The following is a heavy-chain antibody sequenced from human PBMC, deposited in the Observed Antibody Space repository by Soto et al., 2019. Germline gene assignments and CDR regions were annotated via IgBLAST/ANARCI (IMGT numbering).Heavy chain of an antibody. CDR1: GFTFSNAW. J-gene: IGHJ4*02. CDR2: IKSKTDGGTT. V-gene: IGHV3-15*07. Sequence: GGSLRLSCAASGFTFSNAWMNWVRQAPGKGLEWVGRIKSKTDGGTTDYAAPVKGRFTISRDDSKNTLYLQMNSLKTEDTAVYYCTTRKDYDILTGYYQISLDYWGQGTLVTVSS. CDR3: TTRKDYDILTGYYQISLDY. D-gene: IGHD3-9*01.